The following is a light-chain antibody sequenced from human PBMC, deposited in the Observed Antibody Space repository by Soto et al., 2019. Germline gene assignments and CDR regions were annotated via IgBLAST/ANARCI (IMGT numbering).Light chain of an antibody. J-gene: IGKJ4*01. CDR2: DAS. Sequence: EIVLTQSPGTLSLSPGDRATLSCRASQSISSNLAWYQQKPGQAPRLLIDDASTRAAGIPARFNGGGSGTEFTLTISSLQSEDFALYYCQQFHNWPLSFGGGTKVDIK. CDR1: QSISSN. V-gene: IGKV3-15*01. CDR3: QQFHNWPLS.